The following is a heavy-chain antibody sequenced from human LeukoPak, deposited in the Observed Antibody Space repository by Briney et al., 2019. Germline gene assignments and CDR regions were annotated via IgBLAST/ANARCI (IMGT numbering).Heavy chain of an antibody. CDR1: GYTFTGYY. CDR2: ISPNSGGT. D-gene: IGHD6-13*01. Sequence: ASVKVSCKASGYTFTGYYMHWVRQAPGQGLEWMGRISPNSGGTNYAQKFQGRVTMTRDTSISTAYMELSRLRSDDTAVYYCARYTSVWQQPSYWGQGTLVTVSS. CDR3: ARYTSVWQQPSY. V-gene: IGHV1-2*06. J-gene: IGHJ4*02.